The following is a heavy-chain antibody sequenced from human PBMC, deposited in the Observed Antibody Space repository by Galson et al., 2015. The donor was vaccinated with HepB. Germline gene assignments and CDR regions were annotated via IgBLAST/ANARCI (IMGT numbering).Heavy chain of an antibody. J-gene: IGHJ5*02. CDR2: ISSSSSYI. D-gene: IGHD5-12*01. CDR1: GFTFSSYS. Sequence: SLRLSCAASGFTFSSYSMNWVRQAPGKGLEWVSSISSSSSYIYYADSVKGRFTISRDNAKNSLYLQMNSLRAEDTAVYYCARDGRDYDSRKFGWFDPWGQGTLVTVSS. V-gene: IGHV3-21*01. CDR3: ARDGRDYDSRKFGWFDP.